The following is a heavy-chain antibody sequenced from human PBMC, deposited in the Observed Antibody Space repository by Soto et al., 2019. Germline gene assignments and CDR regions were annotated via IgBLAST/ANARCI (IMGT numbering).Heavy chain of an antibody. V-gene: IGHV1-69*01. Sequence: QVQLVQSGAEVKKPGSSVKVSCRASGGTFSNYAISWERQAPGQGLEWMGGIVPAFGTPNYAQNLQGRITITADDSTTTVYMDLISLRSEDTAVYYCARGATIFGVAAYSYYEMEVWGQGTTVTVSS. CDR2: IVPAFGTP. CDR3: ARGATIFGVAAYSYYEMEV. D-gene: IGHD3-3*01. CDR1: GGTFSNYA. J-gene: IGHJ6*02.